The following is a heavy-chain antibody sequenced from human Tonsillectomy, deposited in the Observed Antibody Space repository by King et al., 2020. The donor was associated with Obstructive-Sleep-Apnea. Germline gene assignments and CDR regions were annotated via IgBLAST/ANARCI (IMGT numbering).Heavy chain of an antibody. CDR2: ISSRGGAT. CDR3: AKDREHIVVVPALRYFDV. V-gene: IGHV3-23*04. Sequence: VQLVESGGGVAQRGGSLRLSCAASGFTFSSYAMSWVRQAPGKGLEWVSGISSRGGATYYADSVKGRFTISRDTSKNTLFLQMNTLRVEDTAVYYCAKDREHIVVVPALRYFDVWGRGTLVTVSS. CDR1: GFTFSSYA. J-gene: IGHJ2*01. D-gene: IGHD2-2*01.